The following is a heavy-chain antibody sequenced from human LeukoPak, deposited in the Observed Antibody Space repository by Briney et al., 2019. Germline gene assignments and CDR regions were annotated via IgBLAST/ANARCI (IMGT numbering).Heavy chain of an antibody. V-gene: IGHV3-30-3*01. CDR1: GFTFSRYA. Sequence: GRSLRLSCAASGFTFSRYAMHRVRQAPGKGLEWVAVVSYDGSNKYYADSVKGRFTISRDNSKNTLYLQMNSLRAEDTAVYYCAREDDSRGDKIDYWGQGTLVTVSS. CDR2: VSYDGSNK. CDR3: AREDDSRGDKIDY. D-gene: IGHD3-22*01. J-gene: IGHJ4*02.